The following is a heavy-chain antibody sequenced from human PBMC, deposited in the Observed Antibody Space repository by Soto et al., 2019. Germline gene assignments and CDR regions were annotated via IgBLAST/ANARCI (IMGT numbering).Heavy chain of an antibody. J-gene: IGHJ4*02. CDR3: ARVSGWYHYFAY. Sequence: ASVKVSCKVSGYTLTELSMHWVRQAPGKGLEWMGGFDPEDGETIYAQKFQGRVTMTEDTSTGTAYMELSSLRSEDTAVYYCARVSGWYHYFAYWGQGTLVTVSS. CDR2: FDPEDGET. V-gene: IGHV1-24*01. CDR1: GYTLTELS. D-gene: IGHD6-19*01.